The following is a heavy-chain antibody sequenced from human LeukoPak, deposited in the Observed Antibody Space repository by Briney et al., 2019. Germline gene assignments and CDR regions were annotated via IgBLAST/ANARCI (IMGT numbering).Heavy chain of an antibody. CDR2: INHSGST. CDR1: GGSFSGYY. J-gene: IGHJ6*03. V-gene: IGHV4-34*01. D-gene: IGHD6-19*01. Sequence: PSETLSLTCAVYGGSFSGYYWSWIRQPPGKGLEWIGEINHSGSTNYNPSLKSRVTISVDTSKNQFSLKLSSVTAADTAVYYCARGGEQWLIGYYMDVWGKGTTVTVSS. CDR3: ARGGEQWLIGYYMDV.